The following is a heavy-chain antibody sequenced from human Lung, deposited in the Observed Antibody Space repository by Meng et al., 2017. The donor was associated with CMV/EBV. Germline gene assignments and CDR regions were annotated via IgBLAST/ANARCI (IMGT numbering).Heavy chain of an antibody. V-gene: IGHV4-4*02. D-gene: IGHD3-10*01. J-gene: IGHJ6*02. CDR2: IYHSGST. CDR1: GGSISSSNW. CDR3: AREKTYYYGSGSPHYYYYGMDV. Sequence: LXXAVSGGSISSSNWWSWVRQPPGKGLEWIGEIYHSGSTNYNPSLKSRVTISVDKSKNQFSLKLSSVTAADTAVYYCAREKTYYYGSGSPHYYYYGMDVXGQGXTVTVSS.